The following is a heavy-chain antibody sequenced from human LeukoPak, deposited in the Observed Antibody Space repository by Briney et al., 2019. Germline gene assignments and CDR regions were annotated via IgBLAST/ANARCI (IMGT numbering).Heavy chain of an antibody. CDR3: ARVGRGVTPGY. J-gene: IGHJ4*02. D-gene: IGHD1-26*01. V-gene: IGHV3-48*03. CDR2: ISSSGGTM. Sequence: GGSLRLSCAASGFTFSSSEMSWVRQAPGKGLEWVSYISSSGGTMYYGDSVKGRFTISRDNAKNSLYLQMNSLRAEDTAVYYCARVGRGVTPGYWGQGTLVTVSS. CDR1: GFTFSSSE.